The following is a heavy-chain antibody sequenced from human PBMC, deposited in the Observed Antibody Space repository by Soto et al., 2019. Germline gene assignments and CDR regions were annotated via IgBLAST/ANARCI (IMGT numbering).Heavy chain of an antibody. CDR2: ILVGGST. D-gene: IGHD2-8*02. Sequence: GGSLRLSCAASGFTCSSYDMSWVRQVPGKGLEWVSTILVGGSTHYPDSVKGRFTISRDNSKNTLFLQMNSLTAGDTAVYYCAKATATGGGAFDICGQGTMVTVSS. J-gene: IGHJ3*02. CDR3: AKATATGGGAFDI. CDR1: GFTCSSYD. V-gene: IGHV3-23*01.